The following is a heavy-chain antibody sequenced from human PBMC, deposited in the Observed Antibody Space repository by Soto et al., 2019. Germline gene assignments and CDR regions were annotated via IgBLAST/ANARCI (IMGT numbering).Heavy chain of an antibody. CDR1: GYTFNDYW. D-gene: IGHD6-19*01. CDR2: IKGDESEK. J-gene: IGHJ6*02. Sequence: EVHLVESGGGLVQPGGSLRLSYAASGYTFNDYWMAWVRQTPGKGLEWVANIKGDESEKYYEDSVRGRFTITRDNAKNSLYLQMNSLGVEDTAVYYCARDRGSGFHGQDAWGMDVWGQGTTVTVSS. V-gene: IGHV3-7*05. CDR3: ARDRGSGFHGQDAWGMDV.